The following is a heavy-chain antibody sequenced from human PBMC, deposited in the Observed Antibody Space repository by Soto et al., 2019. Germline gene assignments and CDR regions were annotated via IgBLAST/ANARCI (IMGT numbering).Heavy chain of an antibody. D-gene: IGHD2-15*01. CDR3: VAYCSGGTCSGPPYGLDV. V-gene: IGHV1-69*18. J-gene: IGHJ6*02. CDR2: TISIFGSS. Sequence: QVHGVQSGAEVKRPVSSVKVSCKASGGTFSLQSIGWVRQAAGQGLEWMGRTISIFGSSISAHKFQHRVSMTADSSTGTAYMELKNLTSEDTGVYFCVAYCSGGTCSGPPYGLDVWGRGTTVIVSS. CDR1: GGTFSLQS.